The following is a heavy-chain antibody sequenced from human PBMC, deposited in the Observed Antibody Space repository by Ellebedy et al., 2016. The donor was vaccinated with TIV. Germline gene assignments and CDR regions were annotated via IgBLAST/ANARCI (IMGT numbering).Heavy chain of an antibody. V-gene: IGHV6-1*01. CDR1: GDSFSRNSGA. CDR3: AREHDYGALDY. D-gene: IGHD4-17*01. J-gene: IGHJ4*02. Sequence: SQTLSLTCAISGDSFSRNSGAWNWIMQSPSRGLEWLGRTYYRSRWYNDYAVAVKSRITINPDTSKKQFSLLLNSVTPEDTGIYYCAREHDYGALDYWGQGTLVTVSS. CDR2: TYYRSRWYN.